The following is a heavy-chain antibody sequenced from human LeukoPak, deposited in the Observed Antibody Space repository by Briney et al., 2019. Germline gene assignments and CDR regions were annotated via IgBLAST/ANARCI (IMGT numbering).Heavy chain of an antibody. J-gene: IGHJ4*02. V-gene: IGHV3-23*01. CDR1: GFTFSSYW. CDR2: ISGSGGST. CDR3: AKDITYYYDSSGYYRIDY. D-gene: IGHD3-22*01. Sequence: GGSLRLSCAASGFTFSSYWMSWVRQAPGKGLEWVSAISGSGGSTYYADSVKGRFTISRDNSKNTLYLQMNSLRAEDTAVYYCAKDITYYYDSSGYYRIDYWGQGTLVTVSS.